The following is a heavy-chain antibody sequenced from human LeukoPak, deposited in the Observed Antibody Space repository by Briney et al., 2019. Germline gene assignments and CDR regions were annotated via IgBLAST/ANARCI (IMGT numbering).Heavy chain of an antibody. CDR3: ARAVHPLILAAAGTWYFQH. CDR2: IWYDGSDK. Sequence: GGSLRLSCAASGFTFSSYGMHGVRQAPGKGLEWVAVIWYDGSDKYYADAVKGRFTISRDNSKNTLYLQMNSLRGEDTAVYYCARAVHPLILAAAGTWYFQHWGEGTLVTVSS. CDR1: GFTFSSYG. D-gene: IGHD6-13*01. V-gene: IGHV3-33*01. J-gene: IGHJ1*01.